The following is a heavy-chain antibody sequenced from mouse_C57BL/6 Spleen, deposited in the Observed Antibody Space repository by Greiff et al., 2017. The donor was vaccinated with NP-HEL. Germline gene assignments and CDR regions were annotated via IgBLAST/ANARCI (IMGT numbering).Heavy chain of an antibody. J-gene: IGHJ4*01. V-gene: IGHV1-67*01. Sequence: VNVVESGPELVRPGVSVKISCKGSGYTFTDYAMHWVNQSHAKSLEWIGVISTYYGDASYNQKFKDKATMTVDKSSSTAYMELARLTSEDSAVYYCARPSKPDGYSEDMDYWGQGTSVTVSS. CDR2: ISTYYGDA. CDR1: GYTFTDYA. CDR3: ARPSKPDGYSEDMDY. D-gene: IGHD2-3*01.